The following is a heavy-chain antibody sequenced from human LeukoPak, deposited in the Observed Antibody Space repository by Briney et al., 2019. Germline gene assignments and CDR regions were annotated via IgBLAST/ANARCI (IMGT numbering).Heavy chain of an antibody. CDR3: ARGLAAAGLFDY. CDR1: GYTFTSYA. J-gene: IGHJ4*02. V-gene: IGHV1-3*01. D-gene: IGHD6-13*01. Sequence: ASVKVSCKASGYTFTSYAMHWERQAPGQRLEWMGWINAGNGNTKYSQKFQGRVTITRDTSASTAYMELSSLRSEDTAVYYCARGLAAAGLFDYWGPGTLVTVSS. CDR2: INAGNGNT.